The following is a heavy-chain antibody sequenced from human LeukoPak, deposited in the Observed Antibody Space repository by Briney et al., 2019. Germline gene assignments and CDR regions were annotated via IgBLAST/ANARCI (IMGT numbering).Heavy chain of an antibody. Sequence: SESLSLTCTVSGGSISSGGYYWSWISQHPGKGLEWIGSIYYSGSTYYNPSLKSRVTISVDTSKSQFSLKLSSVTAADTAVYYRARDLGFQTKFSSGWYGDYYYYYGMDVWGQGNTVTFSS. CDR2: IYYSGST. J-gene: IGHJ6*02. CDR3: ARDLGFQTKFSSGWYGDYYYYYGMDV. CDR1: GGSISSGGYY. V-gene: IGHV4-31*03. D-gene: IGHD6-19*01.